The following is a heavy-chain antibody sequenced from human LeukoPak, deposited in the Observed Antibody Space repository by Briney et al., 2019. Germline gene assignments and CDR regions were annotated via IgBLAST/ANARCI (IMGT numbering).Heavy chain of an antibody. D-gene: IGHD6-13*01. CDR3: AKGDSSSWYMDNWFDP. CDR1: GGSISSGGYY. Sequence: PSQTLSLTCTVSGGSISSGGYYWSWIRQHPGKGLEWIGYIYYSGSTYYNPSLKSRVTISVDTSKNQFSLKLSSVTAADTAVYYCAKGDSSSWYMDNWFDPWGQGTLVTVSS. CDR2: IYYSGST. J-gene: IGHJ5*02. V-gene: IGHV4-31*03.